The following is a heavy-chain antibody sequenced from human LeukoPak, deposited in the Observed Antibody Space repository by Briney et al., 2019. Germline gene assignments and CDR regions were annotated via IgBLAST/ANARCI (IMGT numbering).Heavy chain of an antibody. CDR3: AKDGSWGDYYFYFYMDV. J-gene: IGHJ6*03. CDR1: GSGFTFGNFA. Sequence: GGSLRLSCEASGSGFTFGNFALSWVRQAPGKGLEWVSGISGSGYYTYYADSVKGRFAISRDNSKNTLYIEMNSLRAEDTAVYYCAKDGSWGDYYFYFYMDVWGKGTTVTVSS. D-gene: IGHD3-16*01. V-gene: IGHV3-23*01. CDR2: ISGSGYYT.